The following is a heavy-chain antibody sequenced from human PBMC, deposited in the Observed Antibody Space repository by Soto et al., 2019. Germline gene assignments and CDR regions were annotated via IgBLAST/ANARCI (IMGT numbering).Heavy chain of an antibody. CDR1: GGTFSGYA. D-gene: IGHD3-3*01. J-gene: IGHJ4*02. Sequence: SVKVSCKASGGTFSGYAISWVLQAPGQGLEWMGGIIPIFGTANYAQKFQGRVTITADKSTSTAYMELSSLRSEDTAVYYCAAARRITIFGHQWSGLLPDYWGQGTLVTVSS. V-gene: IGHV1-69*06. CDR3: AAARRITIFGHQWSGLLPDY. CDR2: IIPIFGTA.